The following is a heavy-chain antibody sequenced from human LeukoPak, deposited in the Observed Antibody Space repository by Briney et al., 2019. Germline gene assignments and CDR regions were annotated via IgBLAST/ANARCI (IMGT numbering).Heavy chain of an antibody. D-gene: IGHD3-3*01. CDR2: INPRGGST. Sequence: ASVKVSCKASGYTFTSYYMHWVRQAPGQGLEWMRIINPRGGSTSYAQKFQGRVTMTRDTSTSTVYMELSSLRSEDTAVYYCARPAAVESDAFDIWGQGTMVTVSS. V-gene: IGHV1-46*01. CDR1: GYTFTSYY. CDR3: ARPAAVESDAFDI. J-gene: IGHJ3*02.